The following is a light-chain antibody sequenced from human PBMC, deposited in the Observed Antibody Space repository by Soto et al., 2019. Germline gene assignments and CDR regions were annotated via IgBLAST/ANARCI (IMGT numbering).Light chain of an antibody. Sequence: IVMTPSPSTMSVSTGERAPLSCRASQSVSSYLAWYQQKPGQAPRLLIYDASNRATGIPARFSGSGSGTDFTLTISSLEPEDFAVYYCQQRSNWPPTFGQGTRLEI. V-gene: IGKV3-11*01. CDR1: QSVSSY. CDR2: DAS. CDR3: QQRSNWPPT. J-gene: IGKJ5*01.